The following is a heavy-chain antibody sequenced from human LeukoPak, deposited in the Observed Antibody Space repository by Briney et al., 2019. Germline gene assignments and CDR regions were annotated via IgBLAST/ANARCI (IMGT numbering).Heavy chain of an antibody. CDR2: TSAYNGNT. CDR1: GYTFTSYG. CDR3: ARDTGSGGSWQVPIY. V-gene: IGHV1-18*01. D-gene: IGHD2-15*01. J-gene: IGHJ4*02. Sequence: ASVKVSCKASGYTFTSYGISWVRQAPGQGLEWMGWTSAYNGNTNYAQKLQGRVTMTTDTSTSTAYMDLRSLRSDDTAVYYCARDTGSGGSWQVPIYWGQGTLVTVSS.